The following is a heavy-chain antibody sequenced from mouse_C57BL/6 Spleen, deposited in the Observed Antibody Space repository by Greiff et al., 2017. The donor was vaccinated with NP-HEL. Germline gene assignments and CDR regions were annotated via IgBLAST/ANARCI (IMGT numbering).Heavy chain of an antibody. V-gene: IGHV2-6-1*01. J-gene: IGHJ2*01. D-gene: IGHD2-12*01. CDR2: IWSDGST. CDR1: GFSLTSYG. Sequence: VKVVESGPGLVAPSQSLSITCTVSGFSLTSYGVHWVRQPPGKGLEWLVVIWSDGSTTYNSAPKSRLSISKDNSKSQVFLKMNSLQTDDTAMYYCARHYRGYFDYWGQGTTLTVSS. CDR3: ARHYRGYFDY.